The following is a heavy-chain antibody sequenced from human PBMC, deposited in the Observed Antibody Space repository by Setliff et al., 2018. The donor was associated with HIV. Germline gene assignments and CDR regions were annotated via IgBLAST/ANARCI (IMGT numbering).Heavy chain of an antibody. CDR1: GASISRSSYY. V-gene: IGHV4-39*07. CDR3: ARVKSGTLGGYVDY. Sequence: SETLSLTCTVSGASISRSSYYWGWIRQPPGKGLEWIGSIYYSGSTYYNPSLKSRVTISVDTSKNQFSLRLSSVTAADTAVYFCARVKSGTLGGYVDYWGQGTLVTVSS. D-gene: IGHD3-16*01. CDR2: IYYSGST. J-gene: IGHJ4*02.